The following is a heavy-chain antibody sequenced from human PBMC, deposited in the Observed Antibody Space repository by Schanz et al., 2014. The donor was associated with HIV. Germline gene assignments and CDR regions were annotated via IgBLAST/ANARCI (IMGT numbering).Heavy chain of an antibody. J-gene: IGHJ6*02. D-gene: IGHD2-15*01. CDR1: GFTFSNYW. V-gene: IGHV3-74*01. CDR2: MNNDVSSR. CDR3: ARVASAVDGADYGMDV. Sequence: EVQLVESGGDLVQPGGSLRLSCAASGFTFSNYWMHWVRQVPGKGLLWVSRMNNDVSSRLYADSVKGRFTISRDNAKNTLYLQMNSLRDEDTAVYYCARVASAVDGADYGMDVWGQGIMVTVSS.